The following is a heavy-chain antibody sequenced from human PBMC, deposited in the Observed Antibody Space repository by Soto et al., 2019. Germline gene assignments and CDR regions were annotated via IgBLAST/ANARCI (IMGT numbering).Heavy chain of an antibody. CDR1: GGSISSGGYY. Sequence: SETLSLTCTVSGGSISSGGYYWSWIRQHPGKGLEWIGYIYYSGSTYYNPSLKSRVTISGDTSKNQFSLKLSSVTAADTAVYYCARDYIGVAAAGTGTFDYWGQGTLVTVSS. D-gene: IGHD6-13*01. CDR3: ARDYIGVAAAGTGTFDY. CDR2: IYYSGST. V-gene: IGHV4-31*03. J-gene: IGHJ4*02.